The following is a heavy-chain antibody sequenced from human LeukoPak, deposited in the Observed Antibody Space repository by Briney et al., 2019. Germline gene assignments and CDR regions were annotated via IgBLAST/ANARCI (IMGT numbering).Heavy chain of an antibody. CDR3: ARGIQLDAFDI. CDR1: GFTFSSYA. V-gene: IGHV4-39*01. J-gene: IGHJ3*02. D-gene: IGHD5-18*01. CDR2: IYYSGST. Sequence: GSLRLSCAASGFTFSSYAMSWVRQPPGKGLEWIGSIYYSGSTYYNPSLKSRVTISVDTSKNQFSLKLSSVTAADTAVYYCARGIQLDAFDIWGQGTMVTVSS.